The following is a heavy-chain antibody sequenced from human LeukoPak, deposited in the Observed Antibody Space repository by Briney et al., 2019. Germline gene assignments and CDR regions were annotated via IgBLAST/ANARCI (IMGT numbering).Heavy chain of an antibody. CDR1: GGSFSDYY. CDR2: INHSGST. V-gene: IGHV4-34*01. CDR3: AREPYGSESYYPNWFDP. Sequence: PSETLSLTCAVYGGSFSDYYWSWIRQPPGKGLEWIGEINHSGSTKYNPSLKSRVTISVDTSKKQFSLKLSSVTAADTAVYYCAREPYGSESYYPNWFDPWGQGTLVTVSS. J-gene: IGHJ5*02. D-gene: IGHD3-10*01.